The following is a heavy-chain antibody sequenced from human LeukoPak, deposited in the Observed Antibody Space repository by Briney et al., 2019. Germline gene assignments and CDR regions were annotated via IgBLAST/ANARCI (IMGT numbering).Heavy chain of an antibody. CDR2: ISWNSGSI. D-gene: IGHD4-23*01. V-gene: IGHV3-9*01. Sequence: GGSLRLSCAASGFTFDDYAMHWVRQAPGKGLEWVSGISWNSGSIGYADSVKGRFTISRDNAKNSLYLQMNSLRAEDTALYYCASLDDYGGNPVGYWGQGTLVTVSS. CDR1: GFTFDDYA. CDR3: ASLDDYGGNPVGY. J-gene: IGHJ4*02.